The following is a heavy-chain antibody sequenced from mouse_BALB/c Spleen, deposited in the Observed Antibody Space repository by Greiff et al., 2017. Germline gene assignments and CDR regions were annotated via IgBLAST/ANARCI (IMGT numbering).Heavy chain of an antibody. CDR1: GFSLTDYG. J-gene: IGHJ4*01. CDR3: AKPFYDGYYDYAMDY. CDR2: IWGGGST. V-gene: IGHV2-6-5*01. D-gene: IGHD2-3*01. Sequence: VMLVESGPGLVAPSQSLSITCTVSGFSLTDYGVSWIRQPPGKGLEWLGVIWGGGSTYYNSALKSRLSISKDNSKSQVFLKMNSLQTDDTAMYYCAKPFYDGYYDYAMDYWGQGTSVTVSS.